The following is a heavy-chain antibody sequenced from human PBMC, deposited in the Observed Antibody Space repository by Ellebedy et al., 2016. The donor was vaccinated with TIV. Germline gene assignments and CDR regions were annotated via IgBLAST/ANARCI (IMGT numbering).Heavy chain of an antibody. CDR2: IWYDGSNK. CDR1: GFTFSNYG. CDR3: ARGAASGGSSWFDP. D-gene: IGHD1-26*01. V-gene: IGHV3-33*01. Sequence: PGGSLRLSCAASGFTFSNYGMQWVRQAPGKGLEWVAVIWYDGSNKHYADSVKGRFTISRDNSKNTLYLQMNSLRAEDTAVYYCARGAASGGSSWFDPWGQGTLVTVSS. J-gene: IGHJ5*02.